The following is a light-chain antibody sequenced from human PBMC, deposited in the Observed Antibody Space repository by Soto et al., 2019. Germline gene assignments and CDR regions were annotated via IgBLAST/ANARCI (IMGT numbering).Light chain of an antibody. CDR3: QQERT. V-gene: IGKV3-15*01. J-gene: IGKJ3*01. Sequence: EIVMTQSPATLSVSPGERATLSCRASQSVSSNLAWYQQKPGQAPRLLIYGASTRATGIPARFSGSGSGTEFTLTISSLQSEDFAVYYCQQERTFGPGTKVDI. CDR1: QSVSSN. CDR2: GAS.